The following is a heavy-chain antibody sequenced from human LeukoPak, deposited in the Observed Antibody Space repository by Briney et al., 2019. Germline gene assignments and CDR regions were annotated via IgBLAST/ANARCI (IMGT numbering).Heavy chain of an antibody. CDR2: INLNSGDT. V-gene: IGHV1-2*02. J-gene: IGHJ4*02. Sequence: GASVKVSCTASGYTFTGYYIHWVRQAPGQGLEWMGWINLNSGDTNYAQKFQGRVAMTRDTSVSTAYMELSRLRSDDTAVYYCARGVLRDHFDYWGQGTLVIVSS. D-gene: IGHD3-16*01. CDR1: GYTFTGYY. CDR3: ARGVLRDHFDY.